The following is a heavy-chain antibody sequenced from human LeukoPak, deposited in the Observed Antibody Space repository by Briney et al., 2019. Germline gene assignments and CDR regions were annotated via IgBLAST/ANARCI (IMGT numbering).Heavy chain of an antibody. Sequence: PSETLSLTCSVSGGSISSHYWSWIRQSAGKGLQWIGRIDTSGSTNYNPSLKSRVTMSVDMSKNQFSLKLSSVTAADTAVYYCARDQLLVYFDYWGQGTLVTVSS. CDR1: GGSISSHY. V-gene: IGHV4-4*07. CDR3: ARDQLLVYFDY. D-gene: IGHD2-15*01. CDR2: IDTSGST. J-gene: IGHJ4*02.